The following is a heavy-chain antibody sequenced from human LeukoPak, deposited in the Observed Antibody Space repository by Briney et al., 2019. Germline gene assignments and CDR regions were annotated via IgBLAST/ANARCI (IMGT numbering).Heavy chain of an antibody. D-gene: IGHD6-19*01. J-gene: IGHJ6*02. CDR1: GYTFTGYY. CDR2: INPNSGGT. CDR3: ARGVAGKSYYGMDV. Sequence: ASVKVSCKASGYTFTGYYMHRVRQAPGQGLEWMGWINPNSGGTNYAQKFQGRVTMTRDTSISTAYMELSRLRSDDTAVYYCARGVAGKSYYGMDVWGQGTTVTVSS. V-gene: IGHV1-2*02.